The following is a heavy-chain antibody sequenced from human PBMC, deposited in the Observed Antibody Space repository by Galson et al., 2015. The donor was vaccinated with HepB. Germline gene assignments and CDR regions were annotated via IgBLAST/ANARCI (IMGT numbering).Heavy chain of an antibody. D-gene: IGHD3-3*01. CDR2: IIPIFGTA. CDR1: GGTFSSYA. Sequence: QSGAEVKKPGESLRISCKASGGTFSSYAISWVRQAPGQGLEWMGGIIPIFGTANYAQKFQGRVTITADESTSTAYMELSSLRSEDTAVYYCARVLGKAGFSITIFGVVTEEDAFDIWGQGTMVTVSS. V-gene: IGHV1-69*01. CDR3: ARVLGKAGFSITIFGVVTEEDAFDI. J-gene: IGHJ3*02.